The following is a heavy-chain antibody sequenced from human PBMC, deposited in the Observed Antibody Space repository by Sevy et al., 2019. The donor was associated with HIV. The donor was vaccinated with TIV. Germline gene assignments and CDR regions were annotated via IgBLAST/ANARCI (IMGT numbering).Heavy chain of an antibody. V-gene: IGHV3-23*01. CDR2: ITASGGST. Sequence: GGSLRLSCAASGFTFSSYAMSWVRQAPGKGLEWVSAITASGGSTYYADSVKGRFTISRDNSRNTLYLQMNSLGAEASAVYYCAKERPVAVAGYWGQGTLVTVSS. D-gene: IGHD6-19*01. CDR3: AKERPVAVAGY. J-gene: IGHJ4*02. CDR1: GFTFSSYA.